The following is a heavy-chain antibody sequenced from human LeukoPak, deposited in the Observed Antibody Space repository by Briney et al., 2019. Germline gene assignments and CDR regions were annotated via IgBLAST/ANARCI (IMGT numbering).Heavy chain of an antibody. CDR1: GGTFSSYA. V-gene: IGHV1-69*13. CDR2: IIPIFGTA. J-gene: IGHJ5*02. CDR3: AGHDFWSGSWFDP. D-gene: IGHD3-3*01. Sequence: SSVKVSCKASGGTFSSYAISWARQAPGQGLEWMGGIIPIFGTANYAQKFQGRVTITADESTSTAYVELSSLRSEDTAVYYCAGHDFWSGSWFDPWSQGTLVTVSS.